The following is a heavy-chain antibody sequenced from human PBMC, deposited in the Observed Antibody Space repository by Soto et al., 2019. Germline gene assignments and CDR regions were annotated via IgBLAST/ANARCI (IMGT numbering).Heavy chain of an antibody. CDR2: ISGSGGTT. Sequence: PGGSLRLSCSTSGFTFSTYAINWVRQAPGKGLEWVSVISGSGGTTDYAGSVKGRFTISRDNSKNTLYLQMNSLRAEDTAVYYCAKTPGTTFSYFDYWGQGTLVTVSS. D-gene: IGHD1-7*01. J-gene: IGHJ4*02. CDR1: GFTFSTYA. V-gene: IGHV3-23*01. CDR3: AKTPGTTFSYFDY.